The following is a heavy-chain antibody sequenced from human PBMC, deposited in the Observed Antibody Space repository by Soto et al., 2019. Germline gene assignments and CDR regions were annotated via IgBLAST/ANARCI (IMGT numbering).Heavy chain of an antibody. V-gene: IGHV4-61*01. Sequence: LSLTCTVSGGSVSSGSYHWTWIRQPPGKGLEWIGYIYYSGSTDYNPSLKSRVTISVDTSKNQFSLKLSSVTAADAAVYYCARDNMRARDGMDVWGQGTTVTVSS. CDR1: GGSVSSGSYH. CDR3: ARDNMRARDGMDV. J-gene: IGHJ6*02. CDR2: IYYSGST. D-gene: IGHD3-16*01.